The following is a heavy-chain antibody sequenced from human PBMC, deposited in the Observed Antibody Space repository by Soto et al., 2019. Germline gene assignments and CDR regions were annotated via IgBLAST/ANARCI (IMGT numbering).Heavy chain of an antibody. Sequence: SVKVSCKASGGTFSSYAISWVRQAPGQGLEWMGGIIPIFGTANYAQKFQGRVTITADESTSTAYMELSSLRSEDTAVYYCARAPTYYDILTGYSVAHSRFDYWGQGTLVTVSS. CDR2: IIPIFGTA. D-gene: IGHD3-9*01. J-gene: IGHJ4*02. CDR1: GGTFSSYA. V-gene: IGHV1-69*13. CDR3: ARAPTYYDILTGYSVAHSRFDY.